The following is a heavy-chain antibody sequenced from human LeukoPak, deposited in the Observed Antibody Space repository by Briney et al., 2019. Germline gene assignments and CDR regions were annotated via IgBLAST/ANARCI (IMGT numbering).Heavy chain of an antibody. D-gene: IGHD3-10*01. J-gene: IGHJ6*03. V-gene: IGHV4-38-2*01. CDR3: ASSFRFGELLYSKYYMDV. CDR1: GYSISSGYY. Sequence: PSETLSLTCSVSGYSISSGYYWGWIRQPPGKGLEWIGTIRHSGTTYYNPSLKSRVAISIDSSKNQFSLKLTSVTAADTAVYYCASSFRFGELLYSKYYMDVWGKGTTVTVSS. CDR2: IRHSGTT.